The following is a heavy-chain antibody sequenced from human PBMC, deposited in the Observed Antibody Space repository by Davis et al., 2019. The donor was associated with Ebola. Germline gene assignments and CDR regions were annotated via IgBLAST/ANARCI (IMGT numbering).Heavy chain of an antibody. CDR2: ISGSGGST. Sequence: GGSLRLSCAASGFTFSSYAMRCVRQAPGKGLEWVSAISGSGGSTYYADSVKGRFTISRDNSKNTLYLQMNSLRAEDTAVYYCAKDSLLISGSNDYWGQGTLVTVSS. CDR1: GFTFSSYA. D-gene: IGHD1-26*01. CDR3: AKDSLLISGSNDY. J-gene: IGHJ4*02. V-gene: IGHV3-23*01.